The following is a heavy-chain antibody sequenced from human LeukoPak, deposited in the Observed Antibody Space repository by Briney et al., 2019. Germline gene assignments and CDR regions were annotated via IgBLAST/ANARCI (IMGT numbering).Heavy chain of an antibody. J-gene: IGHJ4*02. V-gene: IGHV3-74*01. D-gene: IGHD6-13*01. CDR1: GFTFSSYW. Sequence: PGGSLRLSCAASGFTFSSYWMHWVRHAPGKGLVWVSRINSDGSSTSYADSAKGRFTISRDNAKNTLYLQMNSLRAEDTAVYYCARRLAAASCDYWGQGTLVTVPS. CDR3: ARRLAAASCDY. CDR2: INSDGSST.